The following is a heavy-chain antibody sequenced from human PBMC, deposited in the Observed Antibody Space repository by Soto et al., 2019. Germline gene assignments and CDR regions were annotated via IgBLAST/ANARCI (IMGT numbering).Heavy chain of an antibody. CDR1: GGSISSGGYS. CDR2: IYHSGST. J-gene: IGHJ4*02. Sequence: SETLSLTCAVSGGSISSGGYSWSWIRQPPGKGLEWIGYIYHSGSTYYNPSRKSRVTISVDRSKNQFSLKLSSVTAADTAVYYCARASTTVTTLDYWGQGTLVTVSS. CDR3: ARASTTVTTLDY. D-gene: IGHD4-17*01. V-gene: IGHV4-30-2*01.